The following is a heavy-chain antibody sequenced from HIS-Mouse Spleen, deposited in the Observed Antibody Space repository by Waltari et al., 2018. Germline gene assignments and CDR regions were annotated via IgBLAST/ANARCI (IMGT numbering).Heavy chain of an antibody. CDR2: ISYDGSNK. J-gene: IGHJ4*02. D-gene: IGHD6-19*01. CDR1: GFTFSIFG. V-gene: IGHV3-30*18. Sequence: QVQLVESGGGVVQPGRSLRLSCAAPGFTFSIFGMHWVRQAPGKGLEWVAVISYDGSNKYYADSVKGRFTISRDNSKNTLYLQMNSLRAEDTAVYYCAKASSGWLDYWGQGTLVTVSS. CDR3: AKASSGWLDY.